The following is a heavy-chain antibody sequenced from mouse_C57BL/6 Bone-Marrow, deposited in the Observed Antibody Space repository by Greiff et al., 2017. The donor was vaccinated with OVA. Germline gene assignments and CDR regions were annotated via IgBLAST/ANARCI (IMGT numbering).Heavy chain of an antibody. Sequence: VQLKESGGGLVKPGGSLKLSCAASGFTFSDYGMHWVRQAPEKGLEWVAYISSGSSTIYYADTVKGRFTISRDNTKNTLYLQMTRLTSEDTAMYYGACYYSNPYYYAIDYWGQGTSVTVSS. CDR3: ACYYSNPYYYAIDY. CDR1: GFTFSDYG. J-gene: IGHJ4*01. D-gene: IGHD2-5*01. CDR2: ISSGSSTI. V-gene: IGHV5-17*01.